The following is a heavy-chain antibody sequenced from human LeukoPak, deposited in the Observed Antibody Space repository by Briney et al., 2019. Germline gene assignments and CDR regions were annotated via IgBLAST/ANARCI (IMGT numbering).Heavy chain of an antibody. CDR1: GFTFSNAW. V-gene: IGHV3-15*01. Sequence: WGSLRLSCAASGFTFSNAWMSWVRQAPGKGLEWVGRIKSKTDGGTTDYAAPVKGRFTISRDDSKNTLYLQMNSLKTEDTAVYYCTTVDDFWSGYYDYWGQGTLVTVSS. J-gene: IGHJ4*02. D-gene: IGHD3-3*01. CDR2: IKSKTDGGTT. CDR3: TTVDDFWSGYYDY.